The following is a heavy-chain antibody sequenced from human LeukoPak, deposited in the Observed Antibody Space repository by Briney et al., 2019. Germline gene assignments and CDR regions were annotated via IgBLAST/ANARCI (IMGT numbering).Heavy chain of an antibody. Sequence: PSETLSLTCAVYGRSFSGYYWNWIRQPPRKGLEWIGEINHSGSTNYNPSLRSRVTMSVDTSKNQFSLKLSSVTAADTAVYYCARFSVVGAPPTWGQGTLVTVSS. V-gene: IGHV4-34*01. CDR1: GRSFSGYY. J-gene: IGHJ5*02. CDR3: ARFSVVGAPPT. CDR2: INHSGST. D-gene: IGHD1-26*01.